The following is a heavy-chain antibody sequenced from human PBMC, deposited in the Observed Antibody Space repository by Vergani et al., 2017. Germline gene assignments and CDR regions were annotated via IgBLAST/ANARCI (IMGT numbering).Heavy chain of an antibody. CDR1: GFTFSGSA. V-gene: IGHV3-73*01. Sequence: EVQLVESGGGLVQPGGSLKLSCAASGFTFSGSAMHGVRQASGKGLEWVGRIRSKANSYATAYAASVKGRFTIARDDSKNTAYLQMNSLKTEDTAVYYCYIHGGYWGQGTLVTVSS. CDR2: IRSKANSYAT. D-gene: IGHD3-10*01. CDR3: YIHGGY. J-gene: IGHJ4*02.